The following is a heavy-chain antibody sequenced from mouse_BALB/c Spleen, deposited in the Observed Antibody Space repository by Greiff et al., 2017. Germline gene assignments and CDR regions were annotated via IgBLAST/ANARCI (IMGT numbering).Heavy chain of an antibody. CDR2: IWSDGST. CDR3: ARAMITNYAMDY. D-gene: IGHD2-4*01. J-gene: IGHJ4*01. Sequence: QVQLKESGPDLVAPSQSLSITCTVSGFSLTSYGVHWVRQPPGKGLEWLVVIWSDGSTTYNSALKSRLSISKDNSKSQVFLKMNSLQTDDTAMYYCARAMITNYAMDYWGQGTSGTVSS. V-gene: IGHV2-6-2*01. CDR1: GFSLTSYG.